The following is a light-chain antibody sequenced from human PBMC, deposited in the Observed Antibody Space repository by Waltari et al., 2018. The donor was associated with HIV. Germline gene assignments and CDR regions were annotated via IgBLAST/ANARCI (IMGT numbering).Light chain of an antibody. CDR1: SGDLGYYNS. Sequence: QSALTQPRSVSGSPGQSVTISCTGTSGDLGYYNSFSCYQHHPGTAPTLIIYHVTQPPSGFPYRFSGSKSANTASLTISGLRADDEADYYCCAYAGGWVFGGGTKVTVL. V-gene: IGLV2-11*01. J-gene: IGLJ3*02. CDR2: HVT. CDR3: CAYAGGWV.